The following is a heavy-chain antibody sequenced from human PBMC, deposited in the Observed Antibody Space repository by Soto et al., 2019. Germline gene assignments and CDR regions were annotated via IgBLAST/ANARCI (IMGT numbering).Heavy chain of an antibody. CDR1: GYTFTSYD. J-gene: IGHJ6*02. D-gene: IGHD5-12*01. CDR3: AREYRGYSGYDWDYYYGMDV. Sequence: ASVKVSCKASGYTFTSYDINWVRQATGQGLEWMGWMNPNSGNTGYAQKFQGRVTMTRNTSISTAYMEPSSLRSEDTAVYYCAREYRGYSGYDWDYYYGMDVWGQGTTVTVSS. V-gene: IGHV1-8*01. CDR2: MNPNSGNT.